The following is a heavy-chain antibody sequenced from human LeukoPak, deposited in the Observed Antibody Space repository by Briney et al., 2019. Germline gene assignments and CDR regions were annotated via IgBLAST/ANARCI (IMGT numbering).Heavy chain of an antibody. CDR2: INPDGGNT. CDR3: ARIRDGYNDAYDI. J-gene: IGHJ3*02. CDR1: GYTFTNSY. Sequence: ASVKVSCKASGYTFTNSYIHRVRQPPGQVLEWMGLINPDGGNTNYAQNFQGRLTLTRDTSTSTVYMELSSLRSEDTAIYYCARIRDGYNDAYDIWGQGTVVTVPS. V-gene: IGHV1-46*01. D-gene: IGHD5-24*01.